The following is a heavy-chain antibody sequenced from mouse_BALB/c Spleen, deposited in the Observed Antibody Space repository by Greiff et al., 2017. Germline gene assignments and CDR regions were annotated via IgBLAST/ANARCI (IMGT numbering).Heavy chain of an antibody. CDR3: ARNGGYGNYGDWYFDV. CDR2: IWSGGST. V-gene: IGHV2-2*02. CDR1: GFSLTSYG. Sequence: QVQLKESGPGLVQPSQSLSITCTVSGFSLTSYGVHWVRQSPGKGLEWLGVIWSGGSTDYNAAFISRLSISKDNSKSQVFIKMNSLQANDTAIYYCARNGGYGNYGDWYFDVGGAGTTVTVSS. J-gene: IGHJ1*01. D-gene: IGHD2-1*01.